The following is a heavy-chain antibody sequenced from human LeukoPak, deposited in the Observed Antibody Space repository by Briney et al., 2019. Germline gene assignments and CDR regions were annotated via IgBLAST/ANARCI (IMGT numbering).Heavy chain of an antibody. D-gene: IGHD6-19*01. CDR1: GGSISSYY. CDR3: ARGVPPSYSSGWYRDYYYYGMDV. V-gene: IGHV4-59*01. Sequence: SETLSLTCIVSGGSISSYYRSWIRQPPGKGLEWVGYIYYSGSTNYNPSLKSRVTISVDTSKNQFSLKLSSVTAADTAVYYCARGVPPSYSSGWYRDYYYYGMDVWGQGTTVTVSS. J-gene: IGHJ6*02. CDR2: IYYSGST.